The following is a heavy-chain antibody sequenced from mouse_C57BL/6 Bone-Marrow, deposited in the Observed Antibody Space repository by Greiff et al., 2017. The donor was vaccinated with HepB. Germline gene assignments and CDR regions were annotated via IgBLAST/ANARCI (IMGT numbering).Heavy chain of an antibody. Sequence: EVKLVESGGGLVQPGGSLKLSCAASGIDFSRYWMSWVRRAPGKGLEWIGEINPDSSTINYAPSLKDKFIISRDNAKNTLYLQMSKVRSEDTALYYCARLYYGSSHYYFDYWGQGTTLTVSS. CDR3: ARLYYGSSHYYFDY. V-gene: IGHV4-1*01. CDR2: INPDSSTI. J-gene: IGHJ2*01. D-gene: IGHD1-1*01. CDR1: GIDFSRYW.